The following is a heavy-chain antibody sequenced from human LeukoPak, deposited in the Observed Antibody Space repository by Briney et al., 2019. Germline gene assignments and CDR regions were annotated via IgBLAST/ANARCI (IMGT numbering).Heavy chain of an antibody. J-gene: IGHJ5*01. CDR1: GFTFNIYA. CDR2: STSSGDVT. Sequence: GGSLRLSCAASGFTFNIYAMSWVRQAPGKGLEWVSSSTSSGDVTFYADSVKDRFTISRDNSQNTLYLQMRRLRAEDTAVYYCAKDRPNYHESNGHYYRLNGDSWGQGTLVTVSS. CDR3: AKDRPNYHESNGHYYRLNGDS. D-gene: IGHD3-22*01. V-gene: IGHV3-23*01.